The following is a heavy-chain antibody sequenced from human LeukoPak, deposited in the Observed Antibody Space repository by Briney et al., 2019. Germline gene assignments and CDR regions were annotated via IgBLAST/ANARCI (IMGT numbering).Heavy chain of an antibody. CDR1: GYSFTSYW. J-gene: IGHJ5*02. CDR3: ARVEMATGWFDP. D-gene: IGHD5-24*01. V-gene: IGHV5-51*01. CDR2: IYPGDSDS. Sequence: GGALKISCKGSGYSFTSYWIGWGRQKPGKGLEWMGIIYPGDSDSTYSPSFQGQVTISADKSISTAYLQWSSLKASDTAMYFCARVEMATGWFDPWGQGTLVTVSS.